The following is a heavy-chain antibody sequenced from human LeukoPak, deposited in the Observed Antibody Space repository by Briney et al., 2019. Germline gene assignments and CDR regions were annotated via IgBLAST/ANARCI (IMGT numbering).Heavy chain of an antibody. CDR1: GFTFSSYW. CDR3: ARVGPCSSTSCYKGMDV. V-gene: IGHV3-74*01. Sequence: GRSLRLSCAASGFTFSSYWMHWVRQAPGKGLVWVSRINSDGSSTSYADSVKGRFTISRDNAKNTLYLQMNSLRAEDTAVYYCARVGPCSSTSCYKGMDVWGQGTTVTVSS. CDR2: INSDGSST. D-gene: IGHD2-2*02. J-gene: IGHJ6*02.